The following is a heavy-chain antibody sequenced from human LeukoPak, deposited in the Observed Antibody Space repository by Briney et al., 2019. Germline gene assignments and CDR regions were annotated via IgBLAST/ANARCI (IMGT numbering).Heavy chain of an antibody. Sequence: EGSLRLSCAASGLTLSNYWMHWVRQAPGKGLVWVSRIKNDGSSTDYGDSVKGRFTISRDNAKNTLYLQMSSLRAEDTAVYYCIAHSSGWNWGQGTLVTVSS. D-gene: IGHD6-25*01. V-gene: IGHV3-74*01. CDR3: IAHSSGWN. CDR1: GLTLSNYW. J-gene: IGHJ4*02. CDR2: IKNDGSST.